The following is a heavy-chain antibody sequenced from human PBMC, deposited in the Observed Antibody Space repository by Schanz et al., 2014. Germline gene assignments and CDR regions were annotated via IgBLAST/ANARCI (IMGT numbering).Heavy chain of an antibody. J-gene: IGHJ4*02. CDR3: ARDGVDAAAGGNY. D-gene: IGHD6-13*01. CDR1: GYTLSAYS. CDR2: INPSGGGT. Sequence: QVQLVQSGTEVKKPGASVKVSCKASGYTLSAYSLHWVRQAPGQGLEWMGIINPSGGGTSYALRFQDRDTVTRDTSRSTVYMELSSLRSEDTAVYYCARDGVDAAAGGNYWGQGTLVTVSS. V-gene: IGHV1-46*03.